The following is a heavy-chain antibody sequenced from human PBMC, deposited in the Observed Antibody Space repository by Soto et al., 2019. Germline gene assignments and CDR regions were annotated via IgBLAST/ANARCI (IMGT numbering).Heavy chain of an antibody. CDR1: GFTFSSYW. D-gene: IGHD5-12*01. Sequence: GGSLSLSCAASGFTFSSYWMSWVRQAPGKGLEWVANIKQDGSEKYYVDSVKGRFTISRDNAKNSLYLQMNSLRADDTAVYYCASGYSGMYYFDYWGQGTLVTVSS. J-gene: IGHJ4*02. CDR2: IKQDGSEK. CDR3: ASGYSGMYYFDY. V-gene: IGHV3-7*03.